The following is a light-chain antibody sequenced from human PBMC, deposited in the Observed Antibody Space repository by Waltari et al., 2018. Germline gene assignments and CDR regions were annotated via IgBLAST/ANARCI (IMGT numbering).Light chain of an antibody. V-gene: IGKV1-33*01. CDR2: GAS. J-gene: IGKJ4*01. CDR1: QDIYNS. Sequence: DIQMTQSPSSLSASVGDRVTITCQANQDIYNSLNWYQQKPGKAPNLLIYGASNLEPGVPSRFSGSGSGTQFTFTISSLQPDDFATYYCQQYDTPLSFGGGTKVAIK. CDR3: QQYDTPLS.